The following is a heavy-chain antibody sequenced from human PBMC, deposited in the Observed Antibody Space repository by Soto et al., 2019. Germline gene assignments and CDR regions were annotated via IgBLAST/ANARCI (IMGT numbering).Heavy chain of an antibody. D-gene: IGHD3-9*01. CDR2: ISGSGGST. CDR1: GFTFSSYA. CDR3: AKDANHYDILTGYYSVGY. J-gene: IGHJ4*02. V-gene: IGHV3-23*01. Sequence: QPGGSLRLSCAASGFTFSSYAMSWVRQAPGKGLEWVSAISGSGGSTYYADSVKGRFTISRDNSKNTLYLQMNSLRAEDTAVYYCAKDANHYDILTGYYSVGYWGQGTLVTVSS.